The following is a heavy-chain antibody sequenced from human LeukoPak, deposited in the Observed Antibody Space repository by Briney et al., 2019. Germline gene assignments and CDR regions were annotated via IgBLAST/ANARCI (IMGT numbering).Heavy chain of an antibody. D-gene: IGHD5-18*01. CDR3: ARGGGVEAAMALDY. V-gene: IGHV3-33*08. Sequence: GSLRLSCAASGFTFSSYWMHWVRQAPGKGLVWVAIIYYDGSVKYYADSVKGRFTISRDSSKNAVYLRMNSLRADDTAVYYCARGGGVEAAMALDYWGQGTLVAVSS. J-gene: IGHJ4*02. CDR1: GFTFSSYW. CDR2: IYYDGSVK.